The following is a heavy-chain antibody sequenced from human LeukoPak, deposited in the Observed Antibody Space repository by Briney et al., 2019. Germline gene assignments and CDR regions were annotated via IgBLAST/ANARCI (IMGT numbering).Heavy chain of an antibody. CDR3: ARQLYSSATV. Sequence: SETLSLTCTVSGDSISSSNYFWGWIRQPPGKGLEWVGNIYRSWNTFYNPSLKSRVTISADTSKNQFSLKLTFVTVADTAVYYCARQLYSSATVWGQGTTVIVSS. D-gene: IGHD6-25*01. CDR2: IYRSWNT. J-gene: IGHJ6*02. V-gene: IGHV4-39*01. CDR1: GDSISSSNYF.